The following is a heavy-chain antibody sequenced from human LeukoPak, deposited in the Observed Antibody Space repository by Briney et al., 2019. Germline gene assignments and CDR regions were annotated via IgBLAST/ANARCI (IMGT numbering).Heavy chain of an antibody. J-gene: IGHJ3*02. V-gene: IGHV3-66*01. Sequence: GALRLSCAASGFTVSSNYMSWVRQAPGKGLEWVSVIYSGGSTYYADSVKGRFTISRDNSKNTLYLQMNSLRAEDTAVYYCAREGAVYGDYVGDAFDIWGQGTMVTVSS. D-gene: IGHD4-17*01. CDR3: AREGAVYGDYVGDAFDI. CDR1: GFTVSSNY. CDR2: IYSGGST.